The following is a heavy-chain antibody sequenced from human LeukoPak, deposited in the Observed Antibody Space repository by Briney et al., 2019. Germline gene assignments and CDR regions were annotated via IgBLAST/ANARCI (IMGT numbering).Heavy chain of an antibody. CDR1: GFTFDDYA. D-gene: IGHD3-22*01. CDR2: ISWNSGSI. J-gene: IGHJ3*02. CDR3: AKGSPLGYYYDSRLAFDI. Sequence: PGGSLRLSCAASGFTFDDYAMHWVRQAPGKGLEWVSGISWNSGSIGYADSVKGRFTISRDNAKNSLYLQMNSLRAEDTALYYCAKGSPLGYYYDSRLAFDIWGQGTMVTVSS. V-gene: IGHV3-9*01.